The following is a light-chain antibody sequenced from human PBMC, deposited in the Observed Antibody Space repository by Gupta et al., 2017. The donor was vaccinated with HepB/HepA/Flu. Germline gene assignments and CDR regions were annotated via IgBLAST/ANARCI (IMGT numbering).Light chain of an antibody. CDR2: EDF. Sequence: SYVLIQPPAVSVAPGMTARITCEGSDIGIKSVHWYQQKPGQAPVMVVFEDFDRPSGIPERFSGNNSANTATLTINGVEAGDEADYFCQVWDRDSDHVVFGGGTKLSVI. J-gene: IGLJ2*01. CDR1: DIGIKS. V-gene: IGLV3-21*03. CDR3: QVWDRDSDHVV.